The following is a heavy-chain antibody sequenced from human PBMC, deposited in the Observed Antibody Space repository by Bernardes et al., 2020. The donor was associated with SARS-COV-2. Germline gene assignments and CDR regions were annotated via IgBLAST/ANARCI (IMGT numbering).Heavy chain of an antibody. CDR3: ATDDPAGAVFGVVIYALHI. J-gene: IGHJ3*02. CDR2: FDPQHRKT. V-gene: IGHV1-24*01. Sequence: ASVKVSCKVSGYSLTEFSMHWVRQAPGKGLEWLGGFDPQHRKTIYAQKFKGRVTMTEDTSTDTAYMELRNLRSEDTAVYYCATDDPAGAVFGVVIYALHIWGQGTMVTVSS. D-gene: IGHD3-3*01. CDR1: GYSLTEFS.